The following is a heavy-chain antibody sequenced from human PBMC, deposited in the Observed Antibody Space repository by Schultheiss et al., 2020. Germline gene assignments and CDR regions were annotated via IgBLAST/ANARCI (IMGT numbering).Heavy chain of an antibody. CDR2: INHSGST. CDR1: GGSFSGYY. D-gene: IGHD3-10*01. V-gene: IGHV4-34*01. CDR3: ARGERRYYGSGSYYRRGEYFQH. J-gene: IGHJ1*01. Sequence: SETLSLTCAVYGGSFSGYYWSWIRQPPGKGLEWIGEINHSGSTNYNPSLKSRVTISVDTSKNQFSLKLSSVTAADTAVYYCARGERRYYGSGSYYRRGEYFQHWGKGTLVTVSS.